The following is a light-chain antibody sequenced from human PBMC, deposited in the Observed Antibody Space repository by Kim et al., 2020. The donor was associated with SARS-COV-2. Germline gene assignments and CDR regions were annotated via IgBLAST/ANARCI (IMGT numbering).Light chain of an antibody. CDR2: QNT. CDR1: KVRDKH. V-gene: IGLV3-1*01. CDR3: QAWDRSTGV. J-gene: IGLJ1*01. Sequence: AGQAPSITWYGVKVRDKHVYGNQHKPGQSPVLVIYQNTKRPSGIPGRFSGSNSGNTATLTIGGTQAMDEADYYCQAWDRSTGVFGTGTKVTVL.